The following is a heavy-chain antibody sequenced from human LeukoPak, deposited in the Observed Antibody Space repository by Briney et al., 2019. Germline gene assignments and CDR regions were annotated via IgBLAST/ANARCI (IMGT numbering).Heavy chain of an antibody. J-gene: IGHJ4*02. CDR2: MNPDSGGT. CDR3: AREGMVRGVIYFDY. V-gene: IGHV1-2*02. CDR1: GYTFTSYD. Sequence: ASVKVSCKASGYTFTSYDINWVRQAPGQGLEWMGWMNPDSGGTNYAQKFQDRVTMNRDTSITTAYMELSSLRSEDTAVYYCAREGMVRGVIYFDYWGQGTLVTVSS. D-gene: IGHD3-10*01.